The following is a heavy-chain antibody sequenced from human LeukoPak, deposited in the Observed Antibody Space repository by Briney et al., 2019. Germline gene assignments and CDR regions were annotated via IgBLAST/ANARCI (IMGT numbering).Heavy chain of an antibody. J-gene: IGHJ4*02. CDR2: ISYDGRNQ. CDR3: VKDRTINGRSSPFDS. CDR1: GFSFTTYG. Sequence: GTSLRLSCAASGFSFTTYGMHWVRQAPLKGLEWVAAISYDGRNQNYVDSVKGRFTIFRDNSQSTLYLQMNSLRAEDTALYYCVKDRTINGRSSPFDSWGQGTLVTVSS. D-gene: IGHD1-26*01. V-gene: IGHV3-30*18.